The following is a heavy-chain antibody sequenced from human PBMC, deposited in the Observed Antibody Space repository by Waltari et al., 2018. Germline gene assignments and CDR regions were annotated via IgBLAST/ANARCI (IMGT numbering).Heavy chain of an antibody. CDR3: ARDIPAGNSFLDY. CDR2: INEDGSAR. CDR1: GFTFSNYW. D-gene: IGHD2-2*02. V-gene: IGHV3-7*01. J-gene: IGHJ4*02. Sequence: EVQLVESGGGLVQPGGSLRLSCVVSGFTFSNYWMPWVRQAPGKGLQWVANINEDGSARSYVDSLSGRFTISRDNAKMSLYLQINSLRAEDTAVYYCARDIPAGNSFLDYWGQGTQVTVSS.